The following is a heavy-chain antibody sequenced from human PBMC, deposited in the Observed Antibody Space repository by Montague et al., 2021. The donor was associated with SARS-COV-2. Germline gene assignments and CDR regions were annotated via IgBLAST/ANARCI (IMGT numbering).Heavy chain of an antibody. CDR2: FYFGGKF. V-gene: IGHV4-39*01. J-gene: IGHJ4*02. CDR1: GNSLSNSRYF. Sequence: SETLSLTCSVSGNSLSNSRYFWGWIRQPPRKGLEWIGSFYFGGKFLYNSSLESRVTISVDTSKNQFSLQLSSVTASDTAVYYCARHSGGSGVAGLDYWGQGTLVTVSS. D-gene: IGHD6-19*01. CDR3: ARHSGGSGVAGLDY.